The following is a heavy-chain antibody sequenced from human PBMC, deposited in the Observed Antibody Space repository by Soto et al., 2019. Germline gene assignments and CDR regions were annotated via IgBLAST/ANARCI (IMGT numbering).Heavy chain of an antibody. Sequence: GGSLRLSCAASGFTFRSYSMNWVRQAPGKGLEWVSYISSSSSTIYYADSVKGRFTISRDNSKNTLYLQMSSLRVEDTAVYYCAKERGGAMDVWGQGTTVTVSS. V-gene: IGHV3-48*01. CDR1: GFTFRSYS. CDR3: AKERGGAMDV. CDR2: ISSSSSTI. D-gene: IGHD3-16*01. J-gene: IGHJ6*02.